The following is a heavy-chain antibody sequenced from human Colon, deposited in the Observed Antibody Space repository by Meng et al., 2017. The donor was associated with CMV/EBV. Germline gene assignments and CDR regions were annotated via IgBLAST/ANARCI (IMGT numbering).Heavy chain of an antibody. Sequence: VSGGSISGSSLYWGWIRQTPGRGLEWIGSIHSSGNTYRNPSLWGRVSMSVDPSKNQFSLNLSSVTAADTSIYYCARPSDNGWYYFDSWGQGTLVTVSS. CDR2: IHSSGNT. CDR1: GGSISGSSLY. CDR3: ARPSDNGWYYFDS. V-gene: IGHV4-39*01. D-gene: IGHD6-19*01. J-gene: IGHJ4*02.